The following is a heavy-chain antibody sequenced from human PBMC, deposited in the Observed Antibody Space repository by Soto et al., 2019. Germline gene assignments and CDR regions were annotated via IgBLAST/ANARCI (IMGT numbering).Heavy chain of an antibody. D-gene: IGHD1-20*01. CDR1: GVSTRSSDYR. J-gene: IGHJ4*02. CDR2: VYYNGNT. Sequence: SETLSLTCTVSGVSTRSSDYRWVWIRQPPGKGLEWIGNVYYNGNTYYNPSLKSRVTISVDTSKNQFSLKVEPVTAADTAVYYCARHPSGISPSFDYWGQGTLVTVSS. CDR3: ARHPSGISPSFDY. V-gene: IGHV4-39*01.